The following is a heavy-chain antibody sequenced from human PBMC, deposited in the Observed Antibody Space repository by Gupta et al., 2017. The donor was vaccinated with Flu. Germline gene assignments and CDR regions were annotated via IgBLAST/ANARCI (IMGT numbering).Heavy chain of an antibody. Sequence: RQAPGKRLEWVAVISYDGSNKYYADSVKGRFTISRDNSKNTLYLQMNSLRAEDTAVYYCAKDYDFWSGPFDYWGQGTLVTVSS. V-gene: IGHV3-30*18. CDR2: ISYDGSNK. D-gene: IGHD3-3*01. CDR3: AKDYDFWSGPFDY. J-gene: IGHJ4*02.